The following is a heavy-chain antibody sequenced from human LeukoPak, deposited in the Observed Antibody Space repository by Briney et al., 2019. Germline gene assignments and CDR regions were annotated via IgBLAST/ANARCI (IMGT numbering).Heavy chain of an antibody. CDR2: IYHSGST. J-gene: IGHJ4*02. V-gene: IGHV4-30-2*01. D-gene: IGHD2-8*02. CDR3: ARDALYSSGGVLDY. CDR1: GGSISSGGYY. Sequence: SETLSLTCTVSGGSISSGGYYWSWIRQPPGKGLEWIGYIYHSGSTYYNPSLKSRVTISVDRSKNQFSLKLSSVTAADTAVYYCARDALYSSGGVLDYWGQGTLVTVSS.